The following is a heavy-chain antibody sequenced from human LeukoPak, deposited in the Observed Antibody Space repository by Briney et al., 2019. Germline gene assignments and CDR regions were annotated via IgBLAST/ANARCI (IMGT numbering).Heavy chain of an antibody. D-gene: IGHD3-10*01. CDR1: GFTFTTYW. J-gene: IGHJ4*02. CDR2: IKQDGSEK. Sequence: GGSLRLSCAASGFTFTTYWMAWVRQAPGKGLEWVANIKQDGSEKYYVDSVKGRFTISRDSAENSLYLQMNSLRAEDTAVYYCARDSDGVLDYWGQGTLVTVSS. V-gene: IGHV3-7*04. CDR3: ARDSDGVLDY.